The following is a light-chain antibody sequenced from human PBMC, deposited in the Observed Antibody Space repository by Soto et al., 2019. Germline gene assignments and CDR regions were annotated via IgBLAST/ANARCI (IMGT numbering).Light chain of an antibody. V-gene: IGKV1-9*01. Sequence: DIQLTQSPSFLSASVGDRVTITCRASQGISSYLAWYQQKPGKAPKLLIYAASTLQSGVPSRFSGSGSGTEFTLTISALQPEDFATYYCQQVNSYPVTVGQGTRLEIK. CDR1: QGISSY. CDR2: AAS. J-gene: IGKJ5*01. CDR3: QQVNSYPVT.